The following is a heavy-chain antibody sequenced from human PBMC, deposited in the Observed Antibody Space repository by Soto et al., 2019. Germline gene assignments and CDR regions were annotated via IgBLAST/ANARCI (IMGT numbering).Heavy chain of an antibody. CDR2: INHSGST. CDR1: GGSFSGYY. V-gene: IGHV4-34*01. Sequence: SETLSLTCAVYGGSFSGYYWTWIRQPPGTGLEWIGEINHSGSTNYNPSLKSRVTISVDTSKNQFSLKLTSVTAADTAVYYCARVRREYDNSGPVDYWGQGTLVTVVS. D-gene: IGHD3-22*01. J-gene: IGHJ4*02. CDR3: ARVRREYDNSGPVDY.